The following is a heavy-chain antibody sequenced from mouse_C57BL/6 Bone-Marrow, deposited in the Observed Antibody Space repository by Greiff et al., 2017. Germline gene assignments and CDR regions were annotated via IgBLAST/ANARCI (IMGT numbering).Heavy chain of an antibody. J-gene: IGHJ1*03. CDR2: ISYDGSN. CDR3: ARDRGLYWYFDV. CDR1: GYSITSGYY. Sequence: VQLQQSGPGLVKPSQSLSLTCSVTGYSITSGYYWNWIRQFPGNKLEWMGYISYDGSNNYNPSLKNRISITRDTSKNQFFLKLNSVTTEDTATYYCARDRGLYWYFDVWGTGTTVTVSS. V-gene: IGHV3-6*01.